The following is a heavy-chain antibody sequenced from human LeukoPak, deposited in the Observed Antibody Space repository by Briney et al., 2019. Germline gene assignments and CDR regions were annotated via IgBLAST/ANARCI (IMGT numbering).Heavy chain of an antibody. Sequence: GGSLRLSCAASGLTVISNYMSWVRQAPGKGLEWVSVIYSGGSTFYADSVKGRFTISRGTSKNTLYLQMNSLRAEDTAVYYCARLPGRFDSSSWYGYYWGQGTLVTVSS. CDR3: ARLPGRFDSSSWYGYY. D-gene: IGHD6-13*01. J-gene: IGHJ4*02. CDR2: IYSGGST. CDR1: GLTVISNY. V-gene: IGHV3-53*01.